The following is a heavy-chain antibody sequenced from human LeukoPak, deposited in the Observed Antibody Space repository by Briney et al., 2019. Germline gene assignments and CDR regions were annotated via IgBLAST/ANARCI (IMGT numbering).Heavy chain of an antibody. J-gene: IGHJ4*02. D-gene: IGHD6-13*01. CDR2: ISSSSSYI. Sequence: GGSLRLSCAASGFTFSSYSMNWVRQAPGKGLEWVSSISSSSSYIYYAASVKGRFTISRDNAKNSLYLQMNSLRAEDTAVYYCARVHIAAALDYWGQGTLVTVSS. V-gene: IGHV3-21*01. CDR3: ARVHIAAALDY. CDR1: GFTFSSYS.